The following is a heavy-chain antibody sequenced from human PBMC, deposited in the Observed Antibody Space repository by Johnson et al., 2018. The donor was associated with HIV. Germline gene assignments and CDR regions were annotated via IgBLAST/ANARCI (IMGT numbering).Heavy chain of an antibody. V-gene: IGHV3-66*01. CDR2: IYSGGST. Sequence: VQLVESGGGVVRPGGSLRLSCAASGFTVSSNYMSWVRQAPGKGLEWVSVIYSGGSTYYADSVKGRFTISRDNSKNTLYLQMNSLSAEDTAVYYCARENQGYSYRAFDIWGQGTMVTVSS. J-gene: IGHJ3*02. CDR3: ARENQGYSYRAFDI. D-gene: IGHD5-18*01. CDR1: GFTVSSNY.